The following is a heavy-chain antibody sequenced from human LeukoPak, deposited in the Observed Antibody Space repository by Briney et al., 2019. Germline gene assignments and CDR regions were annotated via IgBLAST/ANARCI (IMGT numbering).Heavy chain of an antibody. CDR2: ITGSGGNT. D-gene: IGHD4-17*01. CDR3: AREYGDYPGS. V-gene: IGHV3-23*01. CDR1: GFTFSNYA. Sequence: GGSLRLSCAASGFTFSNYAMSWVRQAPGKGLEWVSAITGSGGNTYYADSVKGRFTISRGNAKNSLYLQMNSLRAEDTAVYYCAREYGDYPGSWGQGTLVTVSS. J-gene: IGHJ4*02.